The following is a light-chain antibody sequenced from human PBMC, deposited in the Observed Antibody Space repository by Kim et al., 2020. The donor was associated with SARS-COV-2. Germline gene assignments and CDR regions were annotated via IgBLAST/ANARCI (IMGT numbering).Light chain of an antibody. CDR1: QSVTSNY. Sequence: LSPGVRATLSCRASQSVTSNYLAWYQQKPGQPPRLLIYDASISAAGIPDRFSGSGSGTDFTLTISRLEPEDFALYSCHQYGRSPHTFGQGTKLEI. J-gene: IGKJ2*01. CDR2: DAS. V-gene: IGKV3-20*01. CDR3: HQYGRSPHT.